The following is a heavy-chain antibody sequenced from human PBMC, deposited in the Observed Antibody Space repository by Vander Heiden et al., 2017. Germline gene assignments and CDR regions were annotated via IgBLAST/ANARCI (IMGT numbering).Heavy chain of an antibody. D-gene: IGHD3-16*01. V-gene: IGHV1-18*01. Sequence: QVQQVQSGAEVKKPGASVQVSCKASGYTLSSYGISWVRQAPGQGLEWMGWISAYNGNTNYAQKLQGRVTMTTDTSTSTAYMELRSLRSDDTAVYYCAREGEQRSPDRYYYYGMDVWGQGTTVTVSS. CDR1: GYTLSSYG. CDR3: AREGEQRSPDRYYYYGMDV. J-gene: IGHJ6*02. CDR2: ISAYNGNT.